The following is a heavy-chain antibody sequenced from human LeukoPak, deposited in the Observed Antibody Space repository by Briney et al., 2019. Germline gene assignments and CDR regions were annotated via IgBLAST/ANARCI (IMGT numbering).Heavy chain of an antibody. CDR1: GFTFNNYA. V-gene: IGHV3-23*01. D-gene: IGHD3-10*01. CDR3: AKDGSGTLRGSFDY. J-gene: IGHJ4*02. CDR2: ISGSGGST. Sequence: GGSLRFSCAASGFTFNNYAMSWVRQAPGKGLEWVSGISGSGGSTYYADSVKGRFTISRDNSKNTLYLQMISLRAEDTAVYYCAKDGSGTLRGSFDYWGQGTLVTVSS.